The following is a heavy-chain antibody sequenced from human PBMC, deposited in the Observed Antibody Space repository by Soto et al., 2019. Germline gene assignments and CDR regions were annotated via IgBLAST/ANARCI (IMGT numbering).Heavy chain of an antibody. CDR2: TYYRSKWYN. D-gene: IGHD2-2*01. J-gene: IGHJ4*02. V-gene: IGHV6-1*01. Sequence: SPTLSLPCAISGGSVSSNSVAWNWIRQSPSRGLEWLGRTYYRSKWYNDYAVSVKSRITINPDTSKNQFSLQLNSVTPEDTAVYYCASFSFPSGYIIVVVPAAVVWGQGTLVTVSS. CDR1: GGSVSSNSVA. CDR3: ASFSFPSGYIIVVVPAAVV.